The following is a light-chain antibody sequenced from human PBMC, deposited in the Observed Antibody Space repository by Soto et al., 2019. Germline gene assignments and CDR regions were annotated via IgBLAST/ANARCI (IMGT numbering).Light chain of an antibody. Sequence: EIVLTQSPGTLSLSPGERATLSCRASQSVSSNLAWYQQKPGQAPRLLIYGASTGATGIPARFSGSGSGTEFTLTISSLQPDDFATYYCQQYNSYWTFGQGTKVDIK. CDR3: QQYNSYWT. CDR2: GAS. J-gene: IGKJ1*01. V-gene: IGKV3-15*01. CDR1: QSVSSN.